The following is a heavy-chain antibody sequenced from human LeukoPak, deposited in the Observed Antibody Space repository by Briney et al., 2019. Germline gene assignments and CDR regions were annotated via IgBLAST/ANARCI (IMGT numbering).Heavy chain of an antibody. CDR3: AKGVYAFDI. J-gene: IGHJ3*02. CDR2: ISYDGSNK. V-gene: IGHV3-30*18. Sequence: GRSLRLSCAASGFTFSSYGMHWVRQAPGKGLEWVAVISYDGSNKYYADSVKGRFTISRDNSKNTLYLQMNSLRAEDTPVYYCAKGVYAFDIWGQGTMVTVSS. CDR1: GFTFSSYG.